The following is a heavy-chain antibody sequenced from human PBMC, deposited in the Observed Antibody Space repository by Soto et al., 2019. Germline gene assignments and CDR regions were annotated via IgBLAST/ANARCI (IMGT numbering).Heavy chain of an antibody. CDR1: GDSFSKYT. V-gene: IGHV1-69*01. CDR2: FIPRFGTT. CDR3: AGGGGLENSGGSELAP. D-gene: IGHD3-3*01. J-gene: IGHJ5*02. Sequence: QVQLVQSGAEVKKPGSSVRVSCKTSGDSFSKYTVNWVRQAPRQGLEWMGGFIPRFGTTNFAPTLQGRVTITADQPMNYVYMEFSSLRAEDTALYYWAGGGGLENSGGSELAPWGQGTLVTVSS.